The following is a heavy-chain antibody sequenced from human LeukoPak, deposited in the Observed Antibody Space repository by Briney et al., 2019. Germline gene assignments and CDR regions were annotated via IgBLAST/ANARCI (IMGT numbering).Heavy chain of an antibody. CDR1: GFTFSSYS. D-gene: IGHD3-22*01. CDR3: ARLPHYYETPGDFDY. J-gene: IGHJ4*02. V-gene: IGHV3-21*01. CDR2: ISSSSSYI. Sequence: GGSLRLSCAASGFTFSSYSMNWVRQAPGKGLEWVSSISSSSSYIYYADSAKGRFTISRDNAKNSLYLQMNSLRAEDTAVYYCARLPHYYETPGDFDYWGQGTLVTVSS.